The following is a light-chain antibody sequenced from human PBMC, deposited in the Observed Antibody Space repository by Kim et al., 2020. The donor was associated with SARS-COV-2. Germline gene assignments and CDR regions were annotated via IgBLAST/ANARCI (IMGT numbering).Light chain of an antibody. V-gene: IGLV2-14*01. CDR2: DVS. CDR3: SSYTSSSTLV. Sequence: QLVLTQPASASGSPGQSITISCTGTSSDVGGYNYVSWYQQHPGKAPKLMIYDVSKRPSGVSNRFSGSKSGNTASLTISGLQAEDEADYYCSSYTSSSTLVFGGGTQLTVL. CDR1: SSDVGGYNY. J-gene: IGLJ2*01.